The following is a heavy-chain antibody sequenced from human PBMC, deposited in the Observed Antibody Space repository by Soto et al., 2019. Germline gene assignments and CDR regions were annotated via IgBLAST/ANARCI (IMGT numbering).Heavy chain of an antibody. CDR3: ASSATTADYYYGMDV. J-gene: IGHJ6*02. Sequence: QVQLVQSGAEEKKPGASVKVSCKASGYTFTNYAMHWVRQAPGQRLEWMGWINAGNGNTKYSQKFQGRVTITRDTSASTAYMELSSLTSEDTAVYHCASSATTADYYYGMDVGGQGTTVTVSS. V-gene: IGHV1-3*05. CDR1: GYTFTNYA. D-gene: IGHD1-26*01. CDR2: INAGNGNT.